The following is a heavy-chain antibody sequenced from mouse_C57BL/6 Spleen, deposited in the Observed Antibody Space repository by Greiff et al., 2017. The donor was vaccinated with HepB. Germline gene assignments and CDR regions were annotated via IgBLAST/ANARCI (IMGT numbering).Heavy chain of an antibody. J-gene: IGHJ1*03. Sequence: QVQLKQPGAELVRPGTSVKLSCKASGYTFTSYWMHWVKQRPGQGLEWIGVIDPSDSYTNYNQKFKGKATLTVDTSSSTAYMQLSSLTSEDSAVYYCARAYGSSLISYWYFDVWGTGTTVTVSS. V-gene: IGHV1-59*01. D-gene: IGHD1-1*01. CDR3: ARAYGSSLISYWYFDV. CDR1: GYTFTSYW. CDR2: IDPSDSYT.